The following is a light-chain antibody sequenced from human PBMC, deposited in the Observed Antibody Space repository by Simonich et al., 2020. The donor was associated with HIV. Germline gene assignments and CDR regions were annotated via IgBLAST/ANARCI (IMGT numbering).Light chain of an antibody. V-gene: IGLV3-25*03. CDR1: ALPKQY. Sequence: SYELTQPPSVSVSPGQTARITCSGDALPKQYAYWYQQTPGQAPVLVIYKDNQRPSGIPERFSGSSSGTTVTLTISGVQAEDEADYYCQSPDSSSTYRVFGGGTKLTVL. CDR3: QSPDSSSTYRV. CDR2: KDN. J-gene: IGLJ3*02.